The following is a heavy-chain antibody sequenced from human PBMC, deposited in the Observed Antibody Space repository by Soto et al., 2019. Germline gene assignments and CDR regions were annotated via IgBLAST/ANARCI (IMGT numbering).Heavy chain of an antibody. J-gene: IGHJ6*03. CDR3: ARRGAGTVNNYYYYYYMDV. D-gene: IGHD4-17*01. V-gene: IGHV4-39*01. CDR2: IYYSGST. Sequence: SETLSLTCTVSGGSISSSSYYWGWIRQPPGKGLEWIGSIYYSGSTYYNPSLKSRVTISVDTSKNQFSLKLSSVTAADTAVYYCARRGAGTVNNYYYYYYMDVWGKGTTVTVSS. CDR1: GGSISSSSYY.